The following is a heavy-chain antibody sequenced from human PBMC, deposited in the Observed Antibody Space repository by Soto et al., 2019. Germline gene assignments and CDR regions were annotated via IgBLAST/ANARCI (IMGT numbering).Heavy chain of an antibody. Sequence: QITLKESGPTVVKPTETLTLTCTFSGFSLTTSGVGVGWVRQSPGKAPEWLALIYWDDDKRYSTSLKSRLTITKDPSKNQVVLTMANVDPADTATYNCAPRVLRTVFGVVTTTAIYFDFWGQGTPVVVSS. J-gene: IGHJ4*02. D-gene: IGHD3-3*01. CDR2: IYWDDDK. CDR3: APRVLRTVFGVVTTTAIYFDF. V-gene: IGHV2-5*02. CDR1: GFSLTTSGVG.